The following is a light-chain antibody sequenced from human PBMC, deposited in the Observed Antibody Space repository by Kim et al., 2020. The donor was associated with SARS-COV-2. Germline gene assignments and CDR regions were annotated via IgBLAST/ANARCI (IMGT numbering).Light chain of an antibody. Sequence: DIQMTQSPSSLSASVGDRVTITCRASQNIINYLNWYQQKPGKAPKLLICNTSRLQSGVPSRFSGSGSGTEFTLTISSLQPEDYATYYCQQSFSVAHTFGQGTKLE. J-gene: IGKJ2*01. CDR1: QNIINY. CDR3: QQSFSVAHT. CDR2: NTS. V-gene: IGKV1-39*01.